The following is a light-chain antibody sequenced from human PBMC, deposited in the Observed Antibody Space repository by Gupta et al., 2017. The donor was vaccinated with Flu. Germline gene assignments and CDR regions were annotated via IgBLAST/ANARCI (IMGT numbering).Light chain of an antibody. CDR1: QSVSSN. Sequence: IVMTQSPDTLSVSPGERATLSCRASQSVSSNLAWYQQKPGQAPRLLIYGASTRATGIPARFSGSGSGTEFTLTISSLQSEDFAVYHCQQYENWPRTFGQGTKVEIK. CDR3: QQYENWPRT. J-gene: IGKJ1*01. V-gene: IGKV3-15*01. CDR2: GAS.